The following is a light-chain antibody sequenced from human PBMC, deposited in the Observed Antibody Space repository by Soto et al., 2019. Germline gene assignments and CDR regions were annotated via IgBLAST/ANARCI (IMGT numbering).Light chain of an antibody. V-gene: IGKV1-12*01. CDR3: LQSNNFPPLT. Sequence: MQMTQSPSSVSASVGDRVTITCRASQGISGWLAWYQQKPAKAPKLLIYATSTLQSGVPPRFSGSASGTDFTLTISSLQPEDFATYYCLQSNNFPPLTFGGGTKVEIK. CDR1: QGISGW. J-gene: IGKJ4*01. CDR2: ATS.